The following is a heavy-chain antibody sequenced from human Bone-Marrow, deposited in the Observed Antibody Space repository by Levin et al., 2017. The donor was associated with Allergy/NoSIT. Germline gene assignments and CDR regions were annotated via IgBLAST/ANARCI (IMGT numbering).Heavy chain of an antibody. CDR3: ARDVGAAGGDLYFDL. CDR1: GFTFSSFS. Sequence: GGSLRLSCAASGFTFSSFSMNWVRQAPGKGLEWVSYISSRSTTIYYADSVKGRITISRDNAKNSLYLQMNSLRAEDTAVYYCARDVGAAGGDLYFDLWGRGTLVTVSS. V-gene: IGHV3-48*01. CDR2: ISSRSTTI. D-gene: IGHD2-21*02. J-gene: IGHJ2*01.